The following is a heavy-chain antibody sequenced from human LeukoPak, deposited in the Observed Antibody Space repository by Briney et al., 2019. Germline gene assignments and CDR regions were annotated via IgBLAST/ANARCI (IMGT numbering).Heavy chain of an antibody. Sequence: SETLSLTCTVSGGSISGYYWSWIRQPAGKRLEWIGRVYTSGSTNYNPPLKSRVTMSVDTSRNQFSLKLTSVTAADTAVYYCAGGDFWNGYYNYWGQGTLVTFSS. CDR1: GGSISGYY. J-gene: IGHJ4*02. CDR2: VYTSGST. V-gene: IGHV4-4*07. CDR3: AGGDFWNGYYNY. D-gene: IGHD3-3*01.